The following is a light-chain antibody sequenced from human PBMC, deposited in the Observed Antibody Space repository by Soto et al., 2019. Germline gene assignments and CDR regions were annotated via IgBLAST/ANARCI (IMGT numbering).Light chain of an antibody. CDR2: LGS. Sequence: DIVMTQSPLSLPVNPGEPASISCRSSQSLLHSNGRNYLDWYLQKPGQSPQFLIYLGSNRASGVPDRFIGSGSGTDFTLKISRVEAEDVGIYYCMQTLQTPPTFGQGTRVEIK. CDR1: QSLLHSNGRNY. V-gene: IGKV2-28*01. J-gene: IGKJ1*01. CDR3: MQTLQTPPT.